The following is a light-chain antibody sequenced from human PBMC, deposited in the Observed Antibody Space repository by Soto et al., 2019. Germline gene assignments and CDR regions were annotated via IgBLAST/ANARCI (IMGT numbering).Light chain of an antibody. Sequence: SYELTQPPSVSVSPGQTARITCSGDKLGDRYACWYQQKPGQSPVLVIHQDTKRHSRIPERFSGSNSGNTATLTISGTQAMDEADYYCQAWDSSTAVVFGGGTKLTVL. J-gene: IGLJ2*01. CDR1: KLGDRY. V-gene: IGLV3-1*01. CDR3: QAWDSSTAVV. CDR2: QDT.